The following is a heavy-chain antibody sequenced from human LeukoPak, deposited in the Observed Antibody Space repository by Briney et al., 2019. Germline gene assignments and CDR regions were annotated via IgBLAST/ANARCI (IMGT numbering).Heavy chain of an antibody. D-gene: IGHD3-22*01. Sequence: GGSLRLSCAASGFSFSSYGMYWVRQAPGKGLEWVAVIWYDGSNKYYADSVKGRFTISRDNSKNTLYLQMNSLRAEDTAVYYCAKDQYYYDSSGYLFDYWGQGTLVTVSS. V-gene: IGHV3-30*02. CDR3: AKDQYYYDSSGYLFDY. CDR1: GFSFSSYG. J-gene: IGHJ4*02. CDR2: IWYDGSNK.